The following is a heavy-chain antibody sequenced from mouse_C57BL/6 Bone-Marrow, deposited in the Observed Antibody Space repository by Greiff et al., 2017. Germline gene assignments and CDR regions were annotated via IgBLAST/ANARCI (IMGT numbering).Heavy chain of an antibody. V-gene: IGHV14-3*01. CDR3: DSADYYGSTYGAMDY. Sequence: EVQLQQSVAELVRPGASVKLSCTASGFNIKNTYMHWVKQRPEQGLEWIGRIDPANGNTKYAPKFQGKATISADTSSNTAYLQLSSLTSEDTAISSWDSADYYGSTYGAMDYWGQGTAVTVSS. CDR1: GFNIKNTY. D-gene: IGHD1-1*01. CDR2: IDPANGNT. J-gene: IGHJ4*01.